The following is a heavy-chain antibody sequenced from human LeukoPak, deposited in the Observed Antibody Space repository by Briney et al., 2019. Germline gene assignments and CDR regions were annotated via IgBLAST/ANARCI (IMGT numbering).Heavy chain of an antibody. V-gene: IGHV5-51*01. J-gene: IGHJ5*02. CDR2: IYPGDSDT. CDR1: GYSFTSYW. Sequence: GESLTISCKGSGYSFTSYWIGWVRQMPGKGLEWMGIIYPGDSDTRYSPSLQGQVTISADKSISTAYLQWSSLKASDTAMYYCARRLGYCSSTSCAGNWFDPWGQGTLVTVSS. CDR3: ARRLGYCSSTSCAGNWFDP. D-gene: IGHD2-2*01.